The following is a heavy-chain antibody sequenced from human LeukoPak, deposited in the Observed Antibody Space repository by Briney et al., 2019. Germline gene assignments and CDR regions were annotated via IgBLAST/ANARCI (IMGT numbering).Heavy chain of an antibody. V-gene: IGHV4-4*07. CDR1: GGSISSYY. J-gene: IGHJ6*02. CDR3: ARGLSSGWYVGNYYYGMDV. CDR2: IYTSGST. Sequence: SETPSLTCTVSGGSISSYYWSWIRQPAGKGLEWIGRIYTSGSTNYNPSLKSRVTMSVDTSKNQFSLKLSSVTAADTAVYYCARGLSSGWYVGNYYYGMDVWGQGTTVTVSS. D-gene: IGHD6-19*01.